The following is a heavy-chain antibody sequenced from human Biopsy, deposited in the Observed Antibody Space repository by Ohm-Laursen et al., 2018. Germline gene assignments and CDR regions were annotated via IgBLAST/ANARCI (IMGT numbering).Heavy chain of an antibody. CDR2: ISHTGYT. V-gene: IGHV4-59*11. CDR1: GGSFTGHY. CDR3: ARGSNEYGGLYFPH. Sequence: SDTLSLTCIVSGGSFTGHYWSWIRQPPGKGLEWIGHISHTGYTSYKSSLKSRVTISLGTSRKHFSLRLTSLAAADTAVYYCARGSNEYGGLYFPHWGQGTLVTVSS. D-gene: IGHD4-23*01. J-gene: IGHJ1*01.